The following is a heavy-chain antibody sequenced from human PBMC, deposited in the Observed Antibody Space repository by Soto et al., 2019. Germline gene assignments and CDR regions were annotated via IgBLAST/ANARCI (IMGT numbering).Heavy chain of an antibody. CDR3: ARGGGFCGGECYKWGIDY. V-gene: IGHV3-30-3*01. D-gene: IGHD2-21*01. CDR1: GFTFSPYT. J-gene: IGHJ4*02. CDR2: ISYDGSTE. Sequence: QVQLVESGGGVVQPGRSLRLSCAASGFTFSPYTMHWVRQAPGKGLEWVAVISYDGSTEYSDSVKGRFTISRDNPKNTVYLQMNSLRPEDTAIYYCARGGGFCGGECYKWGIDYWGQGTLVTVAS.